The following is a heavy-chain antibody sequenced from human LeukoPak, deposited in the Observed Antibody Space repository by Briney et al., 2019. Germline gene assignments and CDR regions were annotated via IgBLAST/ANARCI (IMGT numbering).Heavy chain of an antibody. CDR2: IYYSGST. V-gene: IGHV4-39*01. CDR1: GGSISSSSYY. CDR3: ARHSGAGSYHSPFGN. Sequence: SETLSLTCTVSGGSISSSSYYWVWIRQPPGKGLEWIGSIYYSGSTYYNPSLKSRETIYLETSKNTFSLELTSVTAPHTGLYFCARHSGAGSYHSPFGNWGQRTLVTVSS. J-gene: IGHJ4*02. D-gene: IGHD3-10*01.